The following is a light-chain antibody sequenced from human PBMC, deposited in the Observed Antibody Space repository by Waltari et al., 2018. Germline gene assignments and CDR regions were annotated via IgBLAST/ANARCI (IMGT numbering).Light chain of an antibody. J-gene: IGKJ4*01. V-gene: IGKV1-12*01. CDR3: QQANSLPL. Sequence: DIQMXXXXXXXXAXVGDXXTITCRASQGINTWLGWYQQKPGKAPKPLIYAASSLQSGVPSRFSGSGSGTEFTLTISSLQPEDFATYYCQQANSLPLFGGGTKVEIK. CDR2: AAS. CDR1: QGINTW.